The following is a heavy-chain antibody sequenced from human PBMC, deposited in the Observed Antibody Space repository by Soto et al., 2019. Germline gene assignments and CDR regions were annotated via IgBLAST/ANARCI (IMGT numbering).Heavy chain of an antibody. D-gene: IGHD3-3*01. CDR3: ARVYRRITIFGVVSNWFDP. CDR2: INHSGST. J-gene: IGHJ5*02. V-gene: IGHV4-34*01. Sequence: QVQLQQWGAGLLKPSETLSLTCAVYGGSFSGYYWSWIRQPPGKGLEWIGEINHSGSTNYNPSLKSRVTISVDPSKNQFSLKLSSVTAADTAVYYCARVYRRITIFGVVSNWFDPWGQGTLVTVSS. CDR1: GGSFSGYY.